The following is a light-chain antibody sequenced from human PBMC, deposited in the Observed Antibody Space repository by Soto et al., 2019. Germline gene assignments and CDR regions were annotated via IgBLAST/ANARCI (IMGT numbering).Light chain of an antibody. CDR2: GAS. Sequence: EIVMTQSPDTLSVTRGERATISFRASQSISSNLAWYLQKVGQAPRLLIYGASARAPGISARVSGSGSGPDFTLTISRQEDDDFADYYCQQYGSSRTFGQGTKVDIK. CDR3: QQYGSSRT. J-gene: IGKJ1*01. V-gene: IGKV3-15*01. CDR1: QSISSN.